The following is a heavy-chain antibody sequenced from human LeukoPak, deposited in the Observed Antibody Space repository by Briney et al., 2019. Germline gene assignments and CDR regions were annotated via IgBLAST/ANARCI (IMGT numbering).Heavy chain of an antibody. J-gene: IGHJ4*02. D-gene: IGHD2-21*02. CDR2: INHRVST. V-gene: IGHV4-34*01. CDR1: GGSFSGYY. Sequence: SETLSLTCAVYGGSFSGYYWSWIRQPPGKGLEWIGEINHRVSTNYNPSLKSRVTISVDTSKNQFSLKLSSVTAADTAVYYCARVTYCGGDCYSGRGDYFDYWGQGTLVIVSS. CDR3: ARVTYCGGDCYSGRGDYFDY.